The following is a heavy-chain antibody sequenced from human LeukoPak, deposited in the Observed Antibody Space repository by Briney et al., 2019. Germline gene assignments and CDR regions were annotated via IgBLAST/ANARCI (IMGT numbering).Heavy chain of an antibody. V-gene: IGHV3-48*03. CDR3: ARVGSGWGAWFDP. CDR2: ISSSGSTI. J-gene: IGHJ5*02. D-gene: IGHD6-19*01. CDR1: GFTFSSYE. Sequence: GGSLRLSCAASGFTFSSYEMNWVRQAPGKGLEWVSYISSSGSTIYYADSVKGRSTISRDNAKNSLYLQMNSLRAEDTAVYYCARVGSGWGAWFDPWGQGTLVTVSS.